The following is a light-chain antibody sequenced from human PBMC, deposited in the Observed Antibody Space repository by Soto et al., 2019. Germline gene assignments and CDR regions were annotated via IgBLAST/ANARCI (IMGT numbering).Light chain of an antibody. CDR3: HQYNSYTWT. Sequence: DIQLTQSPSFLSPSIGESVTITCRASQVISTSLAWYQVKPGKAPKLLIYDASRLESAVPSRFSGSGSQTEFTLTISSLHPDDFATYYCHQYNSYTWTFGQGSNVDIK. V-gene: IGKV1-9*01. J-gene: IGKJ1*01. CDR2: DAS. CDR1: QVISTS.